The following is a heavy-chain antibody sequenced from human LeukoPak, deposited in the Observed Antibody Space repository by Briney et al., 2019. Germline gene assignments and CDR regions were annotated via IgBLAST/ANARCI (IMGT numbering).Heavy chain of an antibody. CDR2: INPNTGDT. CDR1: GYTSTDYH. CDR3: ARRFGSGSYYNGVDS. J-gene: IGHJ4*02. Sequence: ASVKVSCKASGYTSTDYHLHWVRQAPGQGLEWMGWINPNTGDTHYGQKFQGRVTMTRDTSISTAYMELSRLTSDETAVFYCARRFGSGSYYNGVDSWGQGTLVTVSS. D-gene: IGHD3-10*01. V-gene: IGHV1-2*02.